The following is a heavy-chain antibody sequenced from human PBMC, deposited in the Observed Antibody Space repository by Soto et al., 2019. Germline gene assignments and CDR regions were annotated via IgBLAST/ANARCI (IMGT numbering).Heavy chain of an antibody. Sequence: SETLSLTCTVSGGSISSYYWSWIRQPPGKGLEWIGYIYYSGSTNYNPSLKSRVTISVDTSKNQFSLKLSSVTAADTAVYYCARDRWDGIAAADNWFDPWGQGTLVTVSS. D-gene: IGHD6-13*01. CDR3: ARDRWDGIAAADNWFDP. J-gene: IGHJ5*02. CDR2: IYYSGST. CDR1: GGSISSYY. V-gene: IGHV4-59*01.